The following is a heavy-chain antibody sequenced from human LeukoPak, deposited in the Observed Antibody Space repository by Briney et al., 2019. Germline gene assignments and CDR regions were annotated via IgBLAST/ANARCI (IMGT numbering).Heavy chain of an antibody. CDR2: IRSKTYGGTRTT. CDR1: GFIFRNAW. V-gene: IGHV3-15*01. Sequence: GGSLRLSCAASGFIFRNAWMTWVRQAPGKGLEWVGHIRSKTYGGTRTTDYATPVKGRFTISRDDSEDTVYLQMSSLKTEDTAVHYCSTTLKAAAGMDVWGKGTTVTVSS. J-gene: IGHJ6*04. D-gene: IGHD6-13*01. CDR3: STTLKAAAGMDV.